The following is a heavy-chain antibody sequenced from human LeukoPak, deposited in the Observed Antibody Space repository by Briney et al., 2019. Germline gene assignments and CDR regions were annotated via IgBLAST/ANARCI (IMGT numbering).Heavy chain of an antibody. J-gene: IGHJ4*02. CDR3: ARVYCSSTSCYAPGGDY. V-gene: IGHV1-18*01. Sequence: ASVKVSCKASGGTFSSYAISWVRQAPGQGLEWMGWISAYNGNTNYAQKLQGRVTMTTDTSTSTAYMELRSLRSDDTAVYYCARVYCSSTSCYAPGGDYWGQGTLVTVS. D-gene: IGHD2-2*01. CDR2: ISAYNGNT. CDR1: GGTFSSYA.